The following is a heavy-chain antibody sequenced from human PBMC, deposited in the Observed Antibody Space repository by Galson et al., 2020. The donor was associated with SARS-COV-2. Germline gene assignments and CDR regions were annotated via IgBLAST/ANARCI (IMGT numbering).Heavy chain of an antibody. V-gene: IGHV3-33*01. D-gene: IGHD2-15*01. CDR2: IWYDGSNK. CDR1: GFTFSSYG. CDR3: ARELVAPYHWFDP. J-gene: IGHJ5*02. Sequence: PGGSLRLSCAASGFTFSSYGMHWVRQAPGKGLEWVAVIWYDGSNKYYANSVKGRFTISRDNSKNTLYLQMNSLRAEDTAVYYCARELVAPYHWFDPWGQGTLVTVSS.